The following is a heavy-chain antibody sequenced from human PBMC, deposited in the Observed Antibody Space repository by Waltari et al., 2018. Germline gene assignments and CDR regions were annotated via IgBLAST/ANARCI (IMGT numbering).Heavy chain of an antibody. CDR2: ITDSGST. J-gene: IGHJ2*01. D-gene: IGHD3-10*01. V-gene: IGHV4-34*01. CDR1: GGSFTSGYS. CDR3: ARVSLRRGFGPYWYVDL. Sequence: QVQLQQWGAGLLKPSETLSLTCAVYGGSFTSGYSWSWIRQPPGKGLGWIGEITDSGSTNYSASLKSPVTMSVDTSKTQFSLELNSVTAADTAVYYCARVSLRRGFGPYWYVDLWGRGTLVTVSS.